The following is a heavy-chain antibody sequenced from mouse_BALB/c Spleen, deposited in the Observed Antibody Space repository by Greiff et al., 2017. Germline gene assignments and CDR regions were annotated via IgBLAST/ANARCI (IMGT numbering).Heavy chain of an antibody. D-gene: IGHD2-3*01. Sequence: QVHVKQSGPELVKPGASVKISCKASGYAFSSSWMNWVKQRPGQGLEWIGRIYPGDGDTNYNGKFKGKATLTADKSSSTAYMQLSSLTSVDSAVYFCARDGYYPSFAYWGQGTLVTVSA. CDR3: ARDGYYPSFAY. J-gene: IGHJ3*01. V-gene: IGHV1-82*01. CDR2: IYPGDGDT. CDR1: GYAFSSSW.